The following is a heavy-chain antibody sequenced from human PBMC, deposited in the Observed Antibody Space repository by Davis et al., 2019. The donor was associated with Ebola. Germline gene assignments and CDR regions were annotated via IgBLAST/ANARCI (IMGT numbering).Heavy chain of an antibody. CDR1: GYTFTSYA. Sequence: ASVKVSCKASGYTFTSYAMHWVRQAPGQRLEWMGWINAGNGNTKYSQKFQGRVTITRDTSASTAYMELSSLRSEDTAVYYCARGGITMMVVPRDYYYGLDVWGQGTTVTVSS. J-gene: IGHJ6*02. V-gene: IGHV1-3*01. CDR2: INAGNGNT. D-gene: IGHD3-22*01. CDR3: ARGGITMMVVPRDYYYGLDV.